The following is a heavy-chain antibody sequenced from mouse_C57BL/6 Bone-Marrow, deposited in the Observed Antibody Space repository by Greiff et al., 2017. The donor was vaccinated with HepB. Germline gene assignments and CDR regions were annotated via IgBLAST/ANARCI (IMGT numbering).Heavy chain of an antibody. CDR1: GFTFSNYW. V-gene: IGHV6-3*01. Sequence: EVKLVESGGGLVQPGGSMKLSCVASGFTFSNYWMNWVRQSPEKGLEWVAQIRLKSDNYATHYAESVKGRFTISRDDSKSSVYLQVNNLRAEDTGIYYCTPLYAMDYWGQGTSVTVSS. CDR2: IRLKSDNYAT. J-gene: IGHJ4*01. CDR3: TPLYAMDY.